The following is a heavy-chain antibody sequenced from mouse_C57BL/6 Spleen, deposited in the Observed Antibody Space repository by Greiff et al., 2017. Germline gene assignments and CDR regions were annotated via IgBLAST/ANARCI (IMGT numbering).Heavy chain of an antibody. V-gene: IGHV3-6*01. J-gene: IGHJ3*01. D-gene: IGHD1-1*01. CDR2: ISYDGSN. Sequence: VQLKESGPGLVKPSQSLSLTCSVTGYSITSGYYWNWIRQFPGNKLEWMGYISYDGSNNYNPSLKNRISITRDTSKNQFFLKLHSVTTEDTATYYCAKDYGSSSAWFAYWGQGTLVTVSA. CDR1: GYSITSGYY. CDR3: AKDYGSSSAWFAY.